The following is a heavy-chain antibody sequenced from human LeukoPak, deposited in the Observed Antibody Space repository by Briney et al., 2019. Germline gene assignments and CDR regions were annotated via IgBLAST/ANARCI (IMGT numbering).Heavy chain of an antibody. V-gene: IGHV3-33*01. Sequence: GGSLRLSCAASGFTFSSYGMHWVRQAPGKGLEWVAVIWYDGSNKYYADFVKGRFTISRDNSKNTLYLQMSSLRAEDTAVYYCATFGVIVRNDYLDYWGQGARVAVSS. CDR2: IWYDGSNK. D-gene: IGHD3-3*01. CDR3: ATFGVIVRNDYLDY. J-gene: IGHJ4*02. CDR1: GFTFSSYG.